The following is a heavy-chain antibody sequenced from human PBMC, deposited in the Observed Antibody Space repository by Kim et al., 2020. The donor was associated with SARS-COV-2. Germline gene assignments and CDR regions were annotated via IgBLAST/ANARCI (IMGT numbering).Heavy chain of an antibody. J-gene: IGHJ4*02. CDR2: IDGSDGTT. D-gene: IGHD2-21*01. CDR1: GFTFTGYA. CDR3: MKGGWGSIWDH. V-gene: IGHV3-23*01. Sequence: GGSLRLSCTTSGFTFTGYAMSWVRQAPGKGLEWVSSIDGSDGTTYYVDSVKGRFTISRDNPKNTLYLQMSTLRADDTAVYYCMKGGWGSIWDHWGQGTLVTVSS.